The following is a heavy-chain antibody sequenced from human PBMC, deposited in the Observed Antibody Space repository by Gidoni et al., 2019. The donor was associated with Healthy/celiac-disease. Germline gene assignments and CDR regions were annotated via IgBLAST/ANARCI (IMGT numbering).Heavy chain of an antibody. CDR3: ARDPGIAVAGTSPDY. CDR1: GYPFTRYY. V-gene: IGHV1-2*02. J-gene: IGHJ4*02. D-gene: IGHD6-19*01. Sequence: QVQLVQSGAEVKKPGASVTVSCKASGYPFTRYYMHWVRQAPVQGLEWMGWINPNSGGTNYAQKFQGRVTMTRDTSISTAYMELSRLRSDDTAVYYCARDPGIAVAGTSPDYWGQGTLVTVSS. CDR2: INPNSGGT.